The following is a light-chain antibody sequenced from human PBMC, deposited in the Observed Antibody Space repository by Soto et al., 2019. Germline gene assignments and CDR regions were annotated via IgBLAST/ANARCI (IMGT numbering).Light chain of an antibody. J-gene: IGKJ1*01. V-gene: IGKV4-1*01. CDR3: QQYLRPPWT. CDR2: WAS. CDR1: QSVLYSTNNKYY. Sequence: DTVMTQSPDSLAVSLGERAIISCKSSQSVLYSTNNKYYLAWYQQKPGQPPKLLIYWASTRESGVPDRFSGSGSGTDFTLTISSLQPEDVALYYCQQYLRPPWTFGQGTKVEIK.